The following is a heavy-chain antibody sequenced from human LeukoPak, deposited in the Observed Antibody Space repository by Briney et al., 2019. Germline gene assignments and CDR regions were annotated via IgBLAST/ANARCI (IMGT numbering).Heavy chain of an antibody. CDR2: INPNSGGT. V-gene: IGHV1-2*02. J-gene: IGHJ3*02. Sequence: ASVKVSCKASGYTFTSYAMHWVRQAPGQGLEWMGWINPNSGGTNYAQKFQGRVTMTRDTSISTAYMELSRLRSDDTAVYYCAVVVAATADAFDIWGQGTMVTVSS. CDR3: AVVVAATADAFDI. CDR1: GYTFTSYA. D-gene: IGHD2-15*01.